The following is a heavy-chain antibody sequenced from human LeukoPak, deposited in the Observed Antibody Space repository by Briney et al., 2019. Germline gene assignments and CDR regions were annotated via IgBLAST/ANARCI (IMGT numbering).Heavy chain of an antibody. V-gene: IGHV4-31*03. CDR2: IYYSGST. J-gene: IGHJ4*02. CDR1: GGSISSGGYY. CDR3: ARNDYGDYYLDY. D-gene: IGHD4-17*01. Sequence: SETLSPTCTVSGGSISSGGYYWSWIRQHPGKGLEWIGYIYYSGSTYYNPSLKSRVTISVDTSKNQFSLKLSSVTAADTAVYYCARNDYGDYYLDYWGQGTLVTVSS.